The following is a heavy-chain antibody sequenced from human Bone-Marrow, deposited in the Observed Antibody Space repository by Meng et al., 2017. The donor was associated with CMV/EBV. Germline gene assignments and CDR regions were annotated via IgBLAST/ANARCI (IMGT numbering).Heavy chain of an antibody. CDR3: ARDSDYSNYNWFDP. D-gene: IGHD4-11*01. CDR2: IKQDGSEK. V-gene: IGHV3-7*01. Sequence: LTCAASGFTFSSYWMSWVRQAPGKGLEWVANIKQDGSEKYYVDSVKGRFTISRDNAKNSLYLQMNSLRAEDTAVYYCARDSDYSNYNWFDPWGQGTLVTVSS. CDR1: GFTFSSYW. J-gene: IGHJ5*02.